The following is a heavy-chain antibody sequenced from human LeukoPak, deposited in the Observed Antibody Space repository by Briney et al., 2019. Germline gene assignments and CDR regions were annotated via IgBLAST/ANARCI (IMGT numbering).Heavy chain of an antibody. CDR3: ARVSGYSGYDDFDY. J-gene: IGHJ4*02. D-gene: IGHD5-12*01. V-gene: IGHV1-2*02. Sequence: ASVKVSCKASGYTFTGYYMHWVRQAPGQGLEWMGWINPNSGGTNYAQKFQGRVTMTRDTSISTAYMELSRLRSDDTAVYYCARVSGYSGYDDFDYWGQGTPVTVSS. CDR2: INPNSGGT. CDR1: GYTFTGYY.